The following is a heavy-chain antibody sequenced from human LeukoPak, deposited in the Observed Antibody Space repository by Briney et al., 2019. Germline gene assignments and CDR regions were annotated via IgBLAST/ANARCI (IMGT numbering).Heavy chain of an antibody. J-gene: IGHJ4*02. CDR1: GGSISRYY. CDR2: IYYSGST. Sequence: PSETLSLTCTVSGGSISRYYWSWIRQPPGKGLEWIGYIYYSGSTNYNPSLKSRVTISVDTSKNQFSLRLSSVTAADTAVYYCARGEEAAILFDYWGQGTLVTVSS. D-gene: IGHD2-2*02. CDR3: ARGEEAAILFDY. V-gene: IGHV4-59*01.